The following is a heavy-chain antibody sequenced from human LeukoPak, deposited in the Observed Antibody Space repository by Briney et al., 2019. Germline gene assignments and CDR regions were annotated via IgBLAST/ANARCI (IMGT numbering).Heavy chain of an antibody. J-gene: IGHJ4*02. Sequence: GSLRLSCAASGFTFSNYWTQWVRQAPGKGLVWVSRINSDGSSTSYADSVKGRFTISRDNAKNTLYLQMNSLRAEDTAVYYCARLGYSYGQYYFDYWGQGTLVTVSS. D-gene: IGHD5-18*01. CDR3: ARLGYSYGQYYFDY. V-gene: IGHV3-74*01. CDR1: GFTFSNYW. CDR2: INSDGSST.